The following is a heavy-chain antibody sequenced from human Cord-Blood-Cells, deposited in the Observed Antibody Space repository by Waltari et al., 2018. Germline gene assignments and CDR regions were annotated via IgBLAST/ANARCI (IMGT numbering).Heavy chain of an antibody. Sequence: QVQLVQSGAEVKKPGASVKVSCKVSGYNLHELSMHWVRQAPGKGLEWMGGFDPEDGETIYAQKFQGRVTLTEDTSTDTAYMELSSLRSEDTAVYYCATDCSGGSCYDAFDIWGQGTMVTVSS. V-gene: IGHV1-24*01. J-gene: IGHJ3*02. CDR1: GYNLHELS. CDR2: FDPEDGET. CDR3: ATDCSGGSCYDAFDI. D-gene: IGHD2-15*01.